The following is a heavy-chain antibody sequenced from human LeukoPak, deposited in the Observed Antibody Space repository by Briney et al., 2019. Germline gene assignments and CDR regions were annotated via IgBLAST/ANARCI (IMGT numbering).Heavy chain of an antibody. CDR3: AKGAGYGDLGYFYYMDV. V-gene: IGHV3-30*02. CDR1: GFTFSTYG. D-gene: IGHD4-17*01. Sequence: GGSLRLSCAASGFTFSTYGMHWVRQAPGQGLEWVAFVRYDGSDKYYVDSVKGRFTISRDNSRNTLYLQMNSLSAEDTAVYYCAKGAGYGDLGYFYYMDVWGKGTTVTVSS. CDR2: VRYDGSDK. J-gene: IGHJ6*03.